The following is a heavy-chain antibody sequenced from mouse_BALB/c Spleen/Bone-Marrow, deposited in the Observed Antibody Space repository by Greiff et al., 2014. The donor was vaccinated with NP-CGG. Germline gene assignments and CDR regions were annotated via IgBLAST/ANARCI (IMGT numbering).Heavy chain of an antibody. CDR3: ARMITTRGFDY. V-gene: IGHV1S81*02. D-gene: IGHD2-4*01. Sequence: QVQLQQPGAELLKPGTSVKLSCKASGYTFTRYWMHWVKQRPGQGLEWIGELNPSNGHTNYNWKFKNKATVTVDKSSSTAYMQLSSLTSEDSAVYYCARMITTRGFDYWGQGTTLTVSS. J-gene: IGHJ2*01. CDR2: LNPSNGHT. CDR1: GYTFTRYW.